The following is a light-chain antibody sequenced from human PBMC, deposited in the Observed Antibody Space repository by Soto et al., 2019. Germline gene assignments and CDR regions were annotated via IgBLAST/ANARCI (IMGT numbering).Light chain of an antibody. CDR1: QNIHNH. Sequence: DKLMSQSPATLSVSLGERVTLSCRASQNIHNHMSWFLQKPGQTPRLLIYDAIIRAPDVPAGFSGSWSGTEFTLTITSLQSEDFAVYYCQQYDAWPLTFGGGTKVDIK. V-gene: IGKV3-15*01. CDR2: DAI. J-gene: IGKJ4*01. CDR3: QQYDAWPLT.